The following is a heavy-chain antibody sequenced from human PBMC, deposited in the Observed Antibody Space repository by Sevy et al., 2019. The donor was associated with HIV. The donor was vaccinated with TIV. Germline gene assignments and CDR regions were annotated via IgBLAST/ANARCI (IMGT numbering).Heavy chain of an antibody. Sequence: GGSLRLSFAASGFPFINHAMHGVRQVPGKGREGASVVGGNSGYIGFADSVKGRFTISRDNARHFLYLEMNSLRPEDTALYYCAKDINRGCDGVNCYSYYYYFYGLDVWGQGTTVTVSS. CDR3: AKDINRGCDGVNCYSYYYYFYGLDV. V-gene: IGHV3-9*01. J-gene: IGHJ6*02. D-gene: IGHD2-21*01. CDR2: VGGNSGYI. CDR1: GFPFINHA.